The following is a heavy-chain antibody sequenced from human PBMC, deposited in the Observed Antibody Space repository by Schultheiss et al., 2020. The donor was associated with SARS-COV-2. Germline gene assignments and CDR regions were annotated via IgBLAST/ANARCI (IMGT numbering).Heavy chain of an antibody. CDR1: GFTFDDYG. CDR3: ARDLRVWGSYRYTGVGVDY. CDR2: ISGSGGST. V-gene: IGHV3-23*01. Sequence: GGSLRLSCAASGFTFDDYGMSWVRQAPGKGLEWVSAISGSGGSTYYADSVKGRFTISRDNSKNTLYLQMNSLRAEDTAVYYCARDLRVWGSYRYTGVGVDYWGQGTLVTVSS. D-gene: IGHD3-16*02. J-gene: IGHJ4*02.